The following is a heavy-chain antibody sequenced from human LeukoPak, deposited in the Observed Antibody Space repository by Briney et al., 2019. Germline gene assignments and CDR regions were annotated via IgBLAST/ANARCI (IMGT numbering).Heavy chain of an antibody. J-gene: IGHJ6*04. CDR3: ARAGGVYDILTGYYYYYYGMDV. D-gene: IGHD3-9*01. CDR2: IRYDGSNK. V-gene: IGHV3-33*01. Sequence: GGSLRLSCAASGFTFSSYGMHWVRQAPGKGLEWVAVIRYDGSNKYYADSVKGRFTISRDNSKNTLYLQMNSLRAEDTAVYHCARAGGVYDILTGYYYYYYGMDVWGKGTTVTVSS. CDR1: GFTFSSYG.